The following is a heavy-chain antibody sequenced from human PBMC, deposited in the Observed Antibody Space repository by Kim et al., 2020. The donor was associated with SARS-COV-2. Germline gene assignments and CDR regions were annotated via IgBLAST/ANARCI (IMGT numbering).Heavy chain of an antibody. CDR1: GYTFTGYY. CDR2: INPNSGGT. D-gene: IGHD6-13*01. Sequence: ASVKVSCKASGYTFTGYYMHWVRQAPGQGLEWMGWINPNSGGTNYAQKFQGRVTMTRDTSISTAYMELSRLRSDDTAVYYCARDSSSWYGFDFWGQGTLVTASS. J-gene: IGHJ4*02. V-gene: IGHV1-2*02. CDR3: ARDSSSWYGFDF.